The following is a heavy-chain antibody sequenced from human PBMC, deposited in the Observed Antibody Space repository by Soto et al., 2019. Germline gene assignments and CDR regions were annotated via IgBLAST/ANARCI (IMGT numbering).Heavy chain of an antibody. J-gene: IGHJ3*02. CDR1: GFTFNKAW. D-gene: IGHD3-16*01. CDR2: VKSKTDGGTA. Sequence: EIQLVESGGGLVNPGGSLRLSCAASGFTFNKAWMTWVRQAPGKGLEWVGRVKSKTDGGTADYAAPVKGRFIISRDDSKNTLYLQMNSLKTEDTAVYFCNTEWLDQFGAFNIWGQGTMVTVSS. CDR3: NTEWLDQFGAFNI. V-gene: IGHV3-15*01.